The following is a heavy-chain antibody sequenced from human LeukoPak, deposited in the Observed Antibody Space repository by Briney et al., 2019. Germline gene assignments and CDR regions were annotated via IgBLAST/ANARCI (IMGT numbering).Heavy chain of an antibody. D-gene: IGHD3-3*01. Sequence: GALVKVSCKASGYTFTSYYMHWVRQAPGQGLEWMGIINPSGGSTSYAQKFQGRVTMTRDMSTSTVYMELSSLRSEDTAVYYCARGVGGHYDFWSGYYLDYWGQGTLVTVSS. J-gene: IGHJ4*02. CDR1: GYTFTSYY. CDR3: ARGVGGHYDFWSGYYLDY. V-gene: IGHV1-46*01. CDR2: INPSGGST.